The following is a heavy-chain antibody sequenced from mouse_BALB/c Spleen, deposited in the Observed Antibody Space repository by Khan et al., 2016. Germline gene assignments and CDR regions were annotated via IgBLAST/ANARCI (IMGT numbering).Heavy chain of an antibody. D-gene: IGHD1-1*02. J-gene: IGHJ3*01. CDR2: IDPENGNT. CDR1: GFNIKDYY. Sequence: EVQLQESGAELVRPGALVKLSCKASGFNIKDYYMHWVKQRPEQGLEWIGWIDPENGNTIYDPKFQGKASITADTSSNTADLQLSSLTSEDTAVYYCALGGSWFAYWGQGTLVTVSA. CDR3: ALGGSWFAY. V-gene: IGHV14-1*02.